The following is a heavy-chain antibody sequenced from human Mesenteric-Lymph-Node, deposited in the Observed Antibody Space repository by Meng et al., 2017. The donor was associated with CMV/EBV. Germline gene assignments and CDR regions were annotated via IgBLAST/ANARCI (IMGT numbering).Heavy chain of an antibody. Sequence: GESLKISCAASGLTFSSYAMTWVRQAPGKGLEWVSVIYSGGINTYYADSVKGRFTISRDNSKNTLYLQMNSLRAEDTAVYYCAKGVGSSGWYFYFDYWGQGTLVTVSS. J-gene: IGHJ4*02. CDR2: IYSGGINT. V-gene: IGHV3-23*03. CDR1: GLTFSSYA. D-gene: IGHD6-19*01. CDR3: AKGVGSSGWYFYFDY.